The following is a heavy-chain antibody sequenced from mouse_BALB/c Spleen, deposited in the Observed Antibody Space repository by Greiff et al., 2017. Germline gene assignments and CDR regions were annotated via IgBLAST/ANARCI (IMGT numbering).Heavy chain of an antibody. CDR1: GYTFTSYT. CDR2: INPSSGYT. J-gene: IGHJ2*01. Sequence: QVQLQQSAAELARPGASVKMSCKASGYTFTSYTMHWVKQRPGQGLEWIGYINPSSGYTEYNQKFKDKTTLTADKSSSTAYMQLSSLTSEDSAVYYCASLDGYYYFDYWGQGTTLTVSS. V-gene: IGHV1-4*02. CDR3: ASLDGYYYFDY. D-gene: IGHD2-3*01.